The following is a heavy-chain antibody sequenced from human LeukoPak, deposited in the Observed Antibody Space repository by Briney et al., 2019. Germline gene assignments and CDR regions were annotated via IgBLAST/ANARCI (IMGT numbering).Heavy chain of an antibody. CDR1: GGSFSGYY. J-gene: IGHJ4*02. D-gene: IGHD6-13*01. CDR3: ARVGYSSSWIDY. CDR2: INHSGST. Sequence: SETLSLTCAVYGGSFSGYYWSWIRQPPGKGLEWIGEINHSGSTNYNPSLKSRATISVDTSKNQFSLKLSSVTAADTAVYYCARVGYSSSWIDYWGQGTLVTVSS. V-gene: IGHV4-34*01.